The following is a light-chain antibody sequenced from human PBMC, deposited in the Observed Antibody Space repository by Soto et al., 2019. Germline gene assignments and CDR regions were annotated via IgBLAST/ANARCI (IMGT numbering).Light chain of an antibody. CDR1: QSITSY. CDR2: AAS. V-gene: IGKV1-39*01. CDR3: QQTYNVLWT. Sequence: DLQMTQSPSSLSASVGDRVTITCRASQSITSYLNWYQQKPGKAPKLLIHAASSLQSGVPSRFSGSGSGTDFTLTITSLQPEDSATYYCQQTYNVLWTFGQGTKVEIK. J-gene: IGKJ1*01.